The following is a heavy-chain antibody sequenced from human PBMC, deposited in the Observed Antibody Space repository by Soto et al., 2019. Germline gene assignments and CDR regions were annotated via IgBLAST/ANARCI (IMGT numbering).Heavy chain of an antibody. V-gene: IGHV3-64*02. J-gene: IGHJ1*01. D-gene: IGHD2-15*01. CDR1: GFTFSTYA. CDR2: ISSTGVST. CDR3: AARYCSGGSCLYFQH. Sequence: GGSLRLSCAASGFTFSTYAMHWVRQAPGKGLEYVSAISSTGVSTYYADSVKGRFTISRDNSENTLFLQMGSLRAEDMAVYYCAARYCSGGSCLYFQHWGQGTLVTISS.